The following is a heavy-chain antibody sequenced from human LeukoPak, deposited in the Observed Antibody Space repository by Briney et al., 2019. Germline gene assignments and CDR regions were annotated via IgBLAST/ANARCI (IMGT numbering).Heavy chain of an antibody. D-gene: IGHD3-22*01. CDR1: GGSISSYY. Sequence: SETLPLTCTVSGGSISSYYWSWIRQPPRRGLEWIGYIYYSGSTNYNPSLKGRVTISVDTSKNQFSLKLSSVTAADTAVYYCARQYYDSSGYSTLIDYWGQGTLVTVSS. J-gene: IGHJ4*02. CDR2: IYYSGST. CDR3: ARQYYDSSGYSTLIDY. V-gene: IGHV4-59*01.